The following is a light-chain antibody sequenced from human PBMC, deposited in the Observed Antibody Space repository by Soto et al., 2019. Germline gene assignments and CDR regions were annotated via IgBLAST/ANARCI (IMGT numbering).Light chain of an antibody. Sequence: EIVLTQSPGTLSLSPGERATLSCRASRSVRSYLAWYQQKPGQAHRLLIYDASNRAAGIPARFSGSGSETDFTLTISNLEPEDFAVYYCQQRYAWPPITFGQGTRLEIK. CDR2: DAS. V-gene: IGKV3-11*01. CDR1: RSVRSY. J-gene: IGKJ5*01. CDR3: QQRYAWPPIT.